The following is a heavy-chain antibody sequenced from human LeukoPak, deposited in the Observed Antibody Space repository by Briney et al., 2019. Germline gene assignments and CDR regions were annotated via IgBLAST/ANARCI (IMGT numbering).Heavy chain of an antibody. CDR1: GFTFNSYE. Sequence: GVSLRLSCAASGFTFNSYEMNWVRQAPGKGLEWVSYISSSGSTIYYADSVKGRFTISRDNAKNSLYLQMNSLRAEDTAVYYCARDQSGSGGWYFDYWGQGTLVTVSS. V-gene: IGHV3-48*03. CDR3: ARDQSGSGGWYFDY. CDR2: ISSSGSTI. J-gene: IGHJ4*02. D-gene: IGHD6-19*01.